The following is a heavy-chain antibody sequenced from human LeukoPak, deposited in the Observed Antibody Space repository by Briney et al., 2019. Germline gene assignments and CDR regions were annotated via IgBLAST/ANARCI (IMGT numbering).Heavy chain of an antibody. CDR3: ARENSGSYREFDY. V-gene: IGHV4-4*07. CDR1: GGSISSYY. Sequence: SETLSLTCTVSGGSISSYYWSWIRQHAGKGLEWIGRIYTSGSTNYNASLKSRVSMSVDASKNQFSLKLSSVTAADTAVFYCARENSGSYREFDYWGQGTLVTVSS. CDR2: IYTSGST. D-gene: IGHD1-26*01. J-gene: IGHJ4*02.